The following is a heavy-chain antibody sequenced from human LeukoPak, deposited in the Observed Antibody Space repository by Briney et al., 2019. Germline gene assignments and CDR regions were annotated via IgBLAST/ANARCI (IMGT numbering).Heavy chain of an antibody. CDR1: GYTITTFG. CDR2: ISANNGNT. J-gene: IGHJ6*03. CDR3: ARGAGVGYCGGSCRRDGHYYYYYMDV. V-gene: IGHV1-18*01. Sequence: ASVKVSCKASGYTITTFGISWVRQAPGQGLEWMGWISANNGNTKYAQNFQGRVTMTTDTSTNTAYVELRSLRSDDTATYYCARGAGVGYCGGSCRRDGHYYYYYMDVWGKGTTVTVSS. D-gene: IGHD2-15*01.